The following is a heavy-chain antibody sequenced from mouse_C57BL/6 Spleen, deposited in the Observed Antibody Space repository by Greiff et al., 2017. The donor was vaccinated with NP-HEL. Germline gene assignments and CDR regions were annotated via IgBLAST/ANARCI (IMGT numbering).Heavy chain of an antibody. J-gene: IGHJ3*01. Sequence: EVQLVESGGGLVKPGGSLKLSCAASGFTFSSYAMSWVRQTPEKRLEWVATISDGGSYTYYPDNVKGRFTISRDNAKNNLYLQMSHLKAEDTAMYYCARDMDWFAYWGQGTLVTVSA. CDR3: ARDMDWFAY. CDR1: GFTFSSYA. CDR2: ISDGGSYT. V-gene: IGHV5-4*01. D-gene: IGHD1-1*02.